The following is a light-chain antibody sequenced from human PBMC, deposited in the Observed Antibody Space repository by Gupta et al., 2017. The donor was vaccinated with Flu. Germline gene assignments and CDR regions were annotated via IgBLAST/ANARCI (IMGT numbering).Light chain of an antibody. CDR1: NHVSSY. V-gene: IGKV3-11*01. CDR3: HQHNNWPNIT. J-gene: IGKJ4*01. CDR2: DIS. Sequence: PSLLSSPGERATRSCRASNHVSSYLAWYKQRPGQTPRLLLYDISNSLTGIAARFSGSGYATELPLTISSREQEDFAFSYSHQHNNWPNITFGGGTKVEIK.